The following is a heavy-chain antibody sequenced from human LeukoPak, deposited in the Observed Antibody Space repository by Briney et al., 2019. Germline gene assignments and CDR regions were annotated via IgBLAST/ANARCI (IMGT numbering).Heavy chain of an antibody. Sequence: GGSLRLSCAASGFSFSSYWMHWVRQAPGKGLVWVSRIYSDGSTASYADSVKGRFTISRDNAKNTLYLQMNSLRAEDTAVYYCAKSRRPITIFGVATDYWGQGTLVTVSS. J-gene: IGHJ4*02. CDR3: AKSRRPITIFGVATDY. D-gene: IGHD3-3*01. V-gene: IGHV3-74*01. CDR1: GFSFSSYW. CDR2: IYSDGSTA.